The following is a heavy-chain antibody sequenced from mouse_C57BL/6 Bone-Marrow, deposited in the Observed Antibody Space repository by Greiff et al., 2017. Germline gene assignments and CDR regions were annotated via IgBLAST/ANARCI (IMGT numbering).Heavy chain of an antibody. D-gene: IGHD2-2*01. Sequence: VQLQQSGPELVKPGASVKIPCKASGYTFPDYNMDWVKQSHGKSLEWIGDINPNNGGTIYNQKFKGKATLTVDKSSSTAYMELRSLTSEDTAVYYCARLGYYGYDLPLDYWGQGTSVTVSS. CDR1: GYTFPDYN. V-gene: IGHV1-18*01. J-gene: IGHJ4*01. CDR3: ARLGYYGYDLPLDY. CDR2: INPNNGGT.